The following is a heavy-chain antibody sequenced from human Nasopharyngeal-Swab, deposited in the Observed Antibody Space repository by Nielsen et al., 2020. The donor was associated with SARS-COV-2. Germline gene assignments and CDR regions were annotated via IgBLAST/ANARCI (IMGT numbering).Heavy chain of an antibody. Sequence: GGFLRLSWAASGFTLSTYWMHWVRQAPGKGLVWVARINRDGSSTSYADSVKGRFTISRENAKNTLYLQMNSLRVEDTAVYYCARETAVAGDYYCDYWGQGTLVAVSS. CDR2: INRDGSST. CDR3: ARETAVAGDYYCDY. V-gene: IGHV3-74*01. D-gene: IGHD6-19*01. J-gene: IGHJ4*02. CDR1: GFTLSTYW.